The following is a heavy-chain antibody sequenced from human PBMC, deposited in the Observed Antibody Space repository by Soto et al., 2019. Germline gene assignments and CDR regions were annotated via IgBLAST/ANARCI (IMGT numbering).Heavy chain of an antibody. V-gene: IGHV1-69*08. D-gene: IGHD2-15*01. CDR2: IIPILGIA. CDR1: GGTFSSYT. J-gene: IGHJ4*02. Sequence: QVQLVQSGAEVKKPGSSVKVSCKASGGTFSSYTISWVRQAPGQGLEWMGRIIPILGIANYAQKFQGRVTITADKYTTTVYMKLSSLRSEDTAVYYRARDHCSGGSCYRYYSDYWGQGTLV. CDR3: ARDHCSGGSCYRYYSDY.